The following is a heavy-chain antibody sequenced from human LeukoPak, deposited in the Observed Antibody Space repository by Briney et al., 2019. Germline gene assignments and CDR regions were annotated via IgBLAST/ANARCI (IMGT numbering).Heavy chain of an antibody. Sequence: SETLSLTCTVSGGSISSSSYYWGWIRQPPGKGLEWIGSNYYSGSTYYNPSLKGRVTISVDTSKNQFSLKLSSVTAADTAVYYCARGVGATPYNWFDPWGQGTLVTVSS. CDR3: ARGVGATPYNWFDP. D-gene: IGHD1-26*01. V-gene: IGHV4-39*07. CDR2: NYYSGST. CDR1: GGSISSSSYY. J-gene: IGHJ5*02.